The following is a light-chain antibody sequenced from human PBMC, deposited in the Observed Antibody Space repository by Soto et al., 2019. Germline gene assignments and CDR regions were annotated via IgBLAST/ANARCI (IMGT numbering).Light chain of an antibody. J-gene: IGKJ4*01. V-gene: IGKV4-1*01. CDR1: QSVLYSSNNKNY. Sequence: DIVMTQSPDSLAVSLGERATINCKSSQSVLYSSNNKNYLAWYQQKPGQPPKVLIYWASTRESGVPDRSSGSGSGTDFTLTISSLQAEDVAVYYCQQYYSTLLTFGGGTKVDI. CDR2: WAS. CDR3: QQYYSTLLT.